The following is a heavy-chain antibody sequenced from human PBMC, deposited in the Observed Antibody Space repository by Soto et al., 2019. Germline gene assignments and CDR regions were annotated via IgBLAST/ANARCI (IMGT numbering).Heavy chain of an antibody. J-gene: IGHJ5*02. CDR2: ISGYNGNT. CDR3: AREVAYGDGFEP. V-gene: IGHV1-18*01. D-gene: IGHD4-17*01. Sequence: QVQLVQSGVEVKKPGASVKVSCKTSGYTFTTYDISWVRQAPGQGLEWMGWISGYNGNTNYAQKLQGRVTMTTDTSTSTAYMELRSLRSDDTAVYYCAREVAYGDGFEPWGQGTLVTVSS. CDR1: GYTFTTYD.